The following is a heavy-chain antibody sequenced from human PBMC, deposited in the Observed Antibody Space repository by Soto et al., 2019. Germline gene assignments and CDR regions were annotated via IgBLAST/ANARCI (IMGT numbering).Heavy chain of an antibody. D-gene: IGHD5-12*01. J-gene: IGHJ4*02. CDR2: ISGSGGST. V-gene: IGHV3-23*01. CDR1: GFTFSSYA. CDR3: AKTPGQDGYNLPFDD. Sequence: GSLRLSCAASGFTFSSYAMSWVRQAPGKGLEWVSAISGSGGSTYYADSVKGRFTISRDNSKNTLYLQMNSLRAEDTAVYYCAKTPGQDGYNLPFDDWGQGTLVTGSS.